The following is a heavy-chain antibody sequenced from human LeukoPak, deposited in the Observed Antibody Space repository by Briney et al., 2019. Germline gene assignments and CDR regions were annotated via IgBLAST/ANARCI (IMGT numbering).Heavy chain of an antibody. V-gene: IGHV4-34*01. CDR2: INHSGRK. CDR1: GGSFSGYY. J-gene: IGHJ4*02. Sequence: SGTLSLTCAVYGGSFSGYYWSWLRQPPGEGMEWVGEINHSGRKNYYPSLKSRVTISVDTSKNHIALKLSSVTTADTAVYYWAGQHSGSNSDDYWVQGTLVTVSS. D-gene: IGHD6-13*01. CDR3: AGQHSGSNSDDY.